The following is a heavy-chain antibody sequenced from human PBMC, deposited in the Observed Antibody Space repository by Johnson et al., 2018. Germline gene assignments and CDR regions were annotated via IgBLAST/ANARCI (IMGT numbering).Heavy chain of an antibody. CDR3: ASGSYDDSSGEAFDI. J-gene: IGHJ3*02. CDR2: ISYDGSNK. V-gene: IGHV3-30-3*01. Sequence: VQLQESGGGVVQPGRSLRLSCAASGFTFSSYAMHWVRQAPGKGLEWVAVISYDGSNKYYADSVKGRFTISRDNSKNTLYLQMNGLGAEDTAVYYCASGSYDDSSGEAFDIWGQGTMVTVSS. CDR1: GFTFSSYA. D-gene: IGHD3-22*01.